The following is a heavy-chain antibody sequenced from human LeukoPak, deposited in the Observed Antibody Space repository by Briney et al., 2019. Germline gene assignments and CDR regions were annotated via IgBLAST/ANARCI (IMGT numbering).Heavy chain of an antibody. CDR1: GGTFSSYA. D-gene: IGHD6-13*01. Sequence: ASVKVSCKASGGTFSSYAISWVRQAPGQGLEWVGRVNPSGGSTSYAQNFQGRVTLTRDTSTSTVYMELSSLRSEDTAVYYCARASDSSSWYWGQGTLVTVSS. CDR2: VNPSGGST. V-gene: IGHV1-46*01. J-gene: IGHJ4*02. CDR3: ARASDSSSWY.